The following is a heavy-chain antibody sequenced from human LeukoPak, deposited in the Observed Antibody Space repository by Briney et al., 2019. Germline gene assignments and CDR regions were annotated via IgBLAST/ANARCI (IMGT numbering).Heavy chain of an antibody. CDR2: ISAYNGNT. Sequence: GASVKVSCKASGYTFTHYAINWVRQAPGQGLEWMGWISAYNGNTNYAQKLQGRVTMTTDTSTSTAYMELRSLRSDDTAVYYCARTLSVYCSSTSCPPYYFDYWGQGTLVTVSS. D-gene: IGHD2-2*01. CDR1: GYTFTHYA. V-gene: IGHV1-18*01. J-gene: IGHJ4*02. CDR3: ARTLSVYCSSTSCPPYYFDY.